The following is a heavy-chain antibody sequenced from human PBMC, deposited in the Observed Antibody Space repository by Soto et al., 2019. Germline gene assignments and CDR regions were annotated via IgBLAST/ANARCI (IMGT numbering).Heavy chain of an antibody. CDR2: ISYDGRNK. Sequence: GGSLRLSCAASGFTFSNYAMHWVRQAPGKGLEWVAVISYDGRNKYYADSVKGRFTISRDNSKNTLYLQVNSLRADDTAVYYCARNGSGNYYHFDYWGQGTLVTVSS. J-gene: IGHJ4*02. V-gene: IGHV3-30*04. D-gene: IGHD3-10*01. CDR1: GFTFSNYA. CDR3: ARNGSGNYYHFDY.